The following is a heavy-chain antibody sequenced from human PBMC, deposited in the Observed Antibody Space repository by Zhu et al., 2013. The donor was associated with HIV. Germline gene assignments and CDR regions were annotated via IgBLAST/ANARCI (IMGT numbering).Heavy chain of an antibody. CDR2: ISPLLATT. Sequence: QVQLVQSGAELKRPGSSVKVSCKVSGGDFSTFGVCWVRQAPGQGLEWTGGISPLLATTNYAQKFQARVTFTADESTSTAYMELTNLTFEDTAVYYCAFCLGIESTGHEINDHFYGMGVWGRGTTVIVSS. V-gene: IGHV1-69*01. D-gene: IGHD6-13*01. J-gene: IGHJ6*02. CDR3: AFCLGIESTGHEINDHFYGMGV. CDR1: GGDFSTFG.